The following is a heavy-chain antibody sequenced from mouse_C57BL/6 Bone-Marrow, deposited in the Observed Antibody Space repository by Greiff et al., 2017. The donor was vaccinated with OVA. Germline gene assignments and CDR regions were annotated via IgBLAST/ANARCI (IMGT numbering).Heavy chain of an antibody. D-gene: IGHD3-1*01. CDR1: GYTFTSYG. J-gene: IGHJ4*01. Sequence: VKLQQSGAELARPGASVKLSCKASGYTFTSYGISWVKQRTGQGLEWIGEIYPRSGNTYYNEKFKGKATLTADKSSSTAYMELRSLTSEDSAVYFCARSGRFFYAMDYWGQGTSVTVSS. CDR3: ARSGRFFYAMDY. CDR2: IYPRSGNT. V-gene: IGHV1-81*01.